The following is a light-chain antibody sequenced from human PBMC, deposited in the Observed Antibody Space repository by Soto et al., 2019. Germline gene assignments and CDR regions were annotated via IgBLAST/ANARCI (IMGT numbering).Light chain of an antibody. V-gene: IGKV1-39*01. Sequence: DIQMTQSPSSLSASLWCLVTITFRASQDIIRHLNWYQHKPGRAPRLLIYAASTLQSGVPSRFTGSGSGTEFTLTISGLQPEDFATYYCQHSYTVPIAFGQGTRLEIK. J-gene: IGKJ5*01. CDR1: QDIIRH. CDR2: AAS. CDR3: QHSYTVPIA.